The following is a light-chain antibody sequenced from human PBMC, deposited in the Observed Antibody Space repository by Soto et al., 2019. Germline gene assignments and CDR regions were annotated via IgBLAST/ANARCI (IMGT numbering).Light chain of an antibody. CDR2: EVS. CDR1: SSDVGSHNS. J-gene: IGLJ1*01. V-gene: IGLV2-14*01. Sequence: QSALTQPASVSGSPGQSITISCTGTSSDVGSHNSVSWYQQHPGKAPKLIIFEVSNRPSGVSSRFSGSKSGNTASLTISGLQAEDEADYYCSSYTTSSTLAIFGTGTKLTVL. CDR3: SSYTTSSTLAI.